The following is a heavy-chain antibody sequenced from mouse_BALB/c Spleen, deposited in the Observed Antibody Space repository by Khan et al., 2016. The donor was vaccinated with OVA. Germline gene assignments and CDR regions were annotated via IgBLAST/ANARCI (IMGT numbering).Heavy chain of an antibody. V-gene: IGHV1-4*01. CDR2: INPRSGYT. D-gene: IGHD1-2*01. Sequence: QVQLQQSGAEPARPGASVKMSCTASGYTFTSNTMHWVKQRPGQGLEWIGYINPRSGYTNYNQKLIDKATLTADKSSSTAYMQLSSLTSEDSAVYYCARRTTAYAMDYWGQGTSVTVSS. CDR1: GYTFTSNT. CDR3: ARRTTAYAMDY. J-gene: IGHJ4*01.